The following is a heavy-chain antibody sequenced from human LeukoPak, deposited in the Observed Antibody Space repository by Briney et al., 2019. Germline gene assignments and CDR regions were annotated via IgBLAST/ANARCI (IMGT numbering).Heavy chain of an antibody. V-gene: IGHV1-2*02. CDR3: AKDFWSGFIHWFDP. Sequence: ASVKVSCKASGYTFTGYYMHWVRQAPGQELEWMGWINPNSGGTNYAQKFQGRVTMTRDTSISTAYMELSRLRSDDTAVYYCAKDFWSGFIHWFDPWGQGTLVTVSS. CDR2: INPNSGGT. CDR1: GYTFTGYY. J-gene: IGHJ5*02. D-gene: IGHD3-3*01.